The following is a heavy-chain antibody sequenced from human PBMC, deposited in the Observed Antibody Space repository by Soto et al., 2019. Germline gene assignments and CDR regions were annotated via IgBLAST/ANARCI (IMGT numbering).Heavy chain of an antibody. Sequence: SETLSLTCTVSGGSISSYYWSWIRQPPGKGLEWIGYIYYSGSTNYNPSLKSRVNISVDTFKNQFSLKLNSVTAADTAVYYCARSGITIFGVADPNYFDYWGQGTLVTVSS. CDR2: IYYSGST. J-gene: IGHJ4*02. D-gene: IGHD3-3*01. CDR1: GGSISSYY. V-gene: IGHV4-59*01. CDR3: ARSGITIFGVADPNYFDY.